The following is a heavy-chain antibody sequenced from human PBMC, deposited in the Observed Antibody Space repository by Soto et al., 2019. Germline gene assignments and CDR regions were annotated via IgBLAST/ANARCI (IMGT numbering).Heavy chain of an antibody. J-gene: IGHJ5*02. V-gene: IGHV4-39*01. CDR2: IYYSGST. D-gene: IGHD3-10*02. CDR3: ARSEAVRNGLKPCSGLDP. CDR1: GGSISSSSYY. Sequence: SETLSLTCTVSGGSISSSSYYWGWIRQPPGKGLEWIGSIYYSGSTYYNPSLKSRVTISVDTSKNQFSLKLSSVTAADTAVYYCARSEAVRNGLKPCSGLDPWGQGTLVTVYS.